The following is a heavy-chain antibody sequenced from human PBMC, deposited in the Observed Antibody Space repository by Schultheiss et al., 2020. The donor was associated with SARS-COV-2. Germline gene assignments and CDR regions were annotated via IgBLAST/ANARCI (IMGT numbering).Heavy chain of an antibody. CDR2: ISYDGSNK. CDR3: AKDGGYSGNVFIYMDV. Sequence: GESLKISCAASGFTFSSYAMHWVRQAPGKGLEWVAVISYDGSNKYYADSVKGRFTISRDNSKNTLYLQMNSLRVEDTAVYYCAKDGGYSGNVFIYMDVWGKGTTVTVSS. J-gene: IGHJ6*03. CDR1: GFTFSSYA. D-gene: IGHD5-12*01. V-gene: IGHV3-30-3*01.